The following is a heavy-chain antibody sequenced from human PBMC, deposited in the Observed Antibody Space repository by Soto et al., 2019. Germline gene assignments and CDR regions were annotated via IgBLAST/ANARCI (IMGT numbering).Heavy chain of an antibody. CDR3: ARERRVYGSGTGYYYYGMDV. D-gene: IGHD3-10*01. CDR1: GGSISSYY. CDR2: IYYSGST. J-gene: IGHJ6*02. Sequence: LSLTCTVSGGSISSYYWSWIRQPPGKGLEWIGYIYYSGSTNYNPSLKSRVTISVDTSKNQFSLKLSSVTAADTAVYYCARERRVYGSGTGYYYYGMDVWGQGTTVTVSS. V-gene: IGHV4-59*01.